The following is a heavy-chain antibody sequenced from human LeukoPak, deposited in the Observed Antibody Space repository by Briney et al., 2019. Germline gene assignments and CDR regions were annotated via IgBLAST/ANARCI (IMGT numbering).Heavy chain of an antibody. CDR2: ISYDGSNK. CDR1: GFTFSHYG. V-gene: IGHV3-30*03. D-gene: IGHD3-9*01. CDR3: TRDLMDYDVSTGLHHYYMDV. J-gene: IGHJ6*02. Sequence: PGGSLRLSCAASGFTFSHYGVHWVRQAPGKGLEWVAVISYDGSNKYFTDSVRGRFTISRDNAKNTLYLQMNTLRVEDTAVYYCTRDLMDYDVSTGLHHYYMDVWGQGTTVTVSS.